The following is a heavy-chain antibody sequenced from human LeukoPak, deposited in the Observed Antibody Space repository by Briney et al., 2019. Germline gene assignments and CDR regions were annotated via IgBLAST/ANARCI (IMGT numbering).Heavy chain of an antibody. Sequence: SETLSLTCTVSGVSISSYYWSWIRQPPGKGLEWIGYIYYSGSTNYNPSLKSRVTISVDTSKNQFSLKLTSVTAADTAVYFCARIRRTGWSPIDSWGQGTLVTVSS. D-gene: IGHD6-19*01. CDR2: IYYSGST. J-gene: IGHJ4*02. CDR1: GVSISSYY. V-gene: IGHV4-59*01. CDR3: ARIRRTGWSPIDS.